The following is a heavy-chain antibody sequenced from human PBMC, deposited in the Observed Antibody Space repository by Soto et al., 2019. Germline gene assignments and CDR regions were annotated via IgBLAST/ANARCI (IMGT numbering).Heavy chain of an antibody. J-gene: IGHJ4*02. V-gene: IGHV4-39*06. CDR2: IYYSEST. D-gene: IGHD2-21*01. CDR1: CGSISSSSYY. Sequence: PSETLSLTCTVSCGSISSSSYYWGWIRQPPGKGLEWIGSIYYSESTYYNPSLKSRVTISVDTSKNQFPLKLSSVTAADTAVYYCARDKRAPYSRQNARAEFDYWGQGTLVTVSS. CDR3: ARDKRAPYSRQNARAEFDY.